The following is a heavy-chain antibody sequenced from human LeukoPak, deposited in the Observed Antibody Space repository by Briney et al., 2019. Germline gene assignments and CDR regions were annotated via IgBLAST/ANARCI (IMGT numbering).Heavy chain of an antibody. CDR2: VSYSGTT. D-gene: IGHD5-24*01. Sequence: SETLSLTCTVSGGSINNFYWSWIRQPPGKGLEWIGYVSYSGTTNYNPSLESRITISVDTSKNQFSLKLRSVTAADTAVYYCARHVQLTIRGTGVFDYWGQGALVTVSS. J-gene: IGHJ4*02. CDR1: GGSINNFY. CDR3: ARHVQLTIRGTGVFDY. V-gene: IGHV4-59*08.